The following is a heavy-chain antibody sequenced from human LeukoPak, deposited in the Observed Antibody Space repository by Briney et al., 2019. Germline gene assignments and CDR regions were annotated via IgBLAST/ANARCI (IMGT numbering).Heavy chain of an antibody. V-gene: IGHV3-23*01. CDR3: AKDRAYLPDAFDI. CDR2: ISGRGGDT. J-gene: IGHJ3*02. Sequence: GGSLRLSCAASGFTFSSYAMSWVRQAPGKGLEWVSGISGRGGDTYYADSVKGRFTISRDNSKNTLYLQMNSLRAEDTAVYYCAKDRAYLPDAFDIWGQGTMVTVSS. D-gene: IGHD3-16*01. CDR1: GFTFSSYA.